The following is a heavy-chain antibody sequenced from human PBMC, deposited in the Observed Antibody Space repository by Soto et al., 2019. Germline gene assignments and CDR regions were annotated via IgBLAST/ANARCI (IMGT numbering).Heavy chain of an antibody. CDR1: GGTLSSYA. Sequence: SSVKVSCKASGGTLSSYAISWVRQAPGQGLEWMGGIIPIFGTAHYAQKFQGRVTITADESTSTAYMELSSLRSEDTPVYYCARGCLVVVGPTKWISRPGVWGKGTRITVSS. CDR2: IIPIFGTA. V-gene: IGHV1-69*13. D-gene: IGHD1-26*01. J-gene: IGHJ6*04. CDR3: ARGCLVVVGPTKWISRPGV.